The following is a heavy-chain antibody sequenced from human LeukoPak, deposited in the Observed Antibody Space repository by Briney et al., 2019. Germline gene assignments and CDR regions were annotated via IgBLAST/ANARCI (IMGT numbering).Heavy chain of an antibody. V-gene: IGHV6-1*01. CDR3: ARVLTDYGGWFDP. J-gene: IGHJ5*02. CDR2: TYYRSKWHN. CDR1: GDSVSSNSVV. Sequence: SQTLSLTCAISGDSVSSNSVVWHWIRQSPSRGLEWLGRTYYRSKWHNDYAVSVKSRITFNADTSKNQFSLHLNSVTPEDTAVYYCARVLTDYGGWFDPWGQGTLVTVSS. D-gene: IGHD4-23*01.